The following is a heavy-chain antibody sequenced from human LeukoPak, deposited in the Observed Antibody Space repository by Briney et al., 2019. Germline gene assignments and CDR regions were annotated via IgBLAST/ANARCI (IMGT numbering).Heavy chain of an antibody. V-gene: IGHV4-59*01. J-gene: IGHJ6*03. CDR1: GVSISSYD. D-gene: IGHD3-10*01. CDR2: IYYSGST. CDR3: ASHGSGSYYYYMDV. Sequence: SETLSLTCTVSGVSISSYDWSWIRQPPGKGLEWIGYIYYSGSTNYNPSLKSRVTISVDTSKNQFSLKLSSVTAADTAVYYCASHGSGSYYYYMDVWGKGTTVTVSS.